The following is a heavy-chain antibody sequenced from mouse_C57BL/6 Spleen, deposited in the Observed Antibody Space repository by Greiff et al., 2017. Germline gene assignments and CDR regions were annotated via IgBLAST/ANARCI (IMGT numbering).Heavy chain of an antibody. CDR3: ARHELGRGFAY. D-gene: IGHD4-1*01. CDR2: ISSGGSYT. Sequence: DVQLVESGGDLVKPGGSLKLSCAASGFTFSSYGMSWVRQTPDKRLEWVATISSGGSYTYYPDSVKGRFTISRDNAKNTLYLQMSSLKSEDTAMYYCARHELGRGFAYWGQGTLVTVSA. CDR1: GFTFSSYG. V-gene: IGHV5-6*01. J-gene: IGHJ3*01.